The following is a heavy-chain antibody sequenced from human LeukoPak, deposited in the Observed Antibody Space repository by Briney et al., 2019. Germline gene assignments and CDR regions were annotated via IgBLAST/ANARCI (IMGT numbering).Heavy chain of an antibody. CDR2: MYYSGGT. Sequence: SETLSLTCRVSGASISGYYWSWIRQPPGKGLEWIGHMYYSGGTTYNPSLKSRVSITLDTSKKHFSLKLSSVTAADTAVYYCAGTGLFFDYWSQGTLVTVSS. J-gene: IGHJ4*02. V-gene: IGHV4-59*01. CDR1: GASISGYY. CDR3: AGTGLFFDY. D-gene: IGHD7-27*01.